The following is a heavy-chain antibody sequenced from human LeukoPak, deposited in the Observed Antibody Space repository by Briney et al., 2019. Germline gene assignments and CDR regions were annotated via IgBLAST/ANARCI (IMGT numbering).Heavy chain of an antibody. J-gene: IGHJ5*02. CDR2: ISYDGSNK. CDR1: GFTFSDSW. CDR3: AKDGSGGTFDP. D-gene: IGHD2-15*01. Sequence: GGSLRLSCEVSGFTFSDSWMHWVRQAPGKGLEWVAVISYDGSNKYYADSVKGRFTISRDNSKNTLYLQMNSLRAEDTAVYYCAKDGSGGTFDPWGQGTLVTVSS. V-gene: IGHV3-30*18.